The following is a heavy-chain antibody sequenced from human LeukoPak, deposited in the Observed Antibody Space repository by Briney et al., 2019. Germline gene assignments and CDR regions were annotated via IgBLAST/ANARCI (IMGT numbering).Heavy chain of an antibody. J-gene: IGHJ6*02. Sequence: GGSLRLSCAASGFSFSRNDMHWVRHRTGKGLEWVSGIGTAGDTNYAGSVKGRFTISRETGKNSLYLQMRSLRAEDTAVYYCAGRTSWYYGFDVWGQGTTVTVSS. CDR1: GFSFSRND. D-gene: IGHD1-1*01. CDR2: IGTAGDT. CDR3: AGRTSWYYGFDV. V-gene: IGHV3-13*01.